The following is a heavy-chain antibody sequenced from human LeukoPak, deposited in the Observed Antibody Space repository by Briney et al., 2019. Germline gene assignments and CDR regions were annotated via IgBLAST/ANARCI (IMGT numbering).Heavy chain of an antibody. CDR3: ARGRISPLGPPHY. J-gene: IGHJ4*02. Sequence: SETLSLTCTVSGGSISSNSYYWGWLRQPPGKGLEWIGNIYYSGSTYYNPSLKSRVTISVDTPKNQFSLKLSSMTAADTAVYYCARGRISPLGPPHYWGQGTLVTVSS. V-gene: IGHV4-39*07. CDR1: GGSISSNSYY. CDR2: IYYSGST.